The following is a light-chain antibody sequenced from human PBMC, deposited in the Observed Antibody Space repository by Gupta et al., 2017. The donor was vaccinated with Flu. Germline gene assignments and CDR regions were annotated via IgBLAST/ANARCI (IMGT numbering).Light chain of an antibody. V-gene: IGKV1-33*01. J-gene: IGKJ4*01. CDR1: QDIRNY. CDR3: QQYDKDFLS. Sequence: GDRVTITCQASQDIRNYLDWFQHTPGKSPKVRIYDASIMQTGVPSKFSGSGSGTAFTLTITSLQPEDFATYYCQQYDKDFLSFGGGTKVEIK. CDR2: DAS.